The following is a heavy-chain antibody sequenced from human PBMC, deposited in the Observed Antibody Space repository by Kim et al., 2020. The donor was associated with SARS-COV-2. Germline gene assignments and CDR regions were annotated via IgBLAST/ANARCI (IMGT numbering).Heavy chain of an antibody. CDR2: ISDDGGST. V-gene: IGHV3-23*01. Sequence: GGSLRLSCAASGFTFSSNAMSWVRQAPGKGLEWVAVISDDGGSTSYADSVQGRFTVSRDNPKNTLYLQMNNLRAEDTAIYYCVKIRHWRQLAPDDYWGQGTLLTVSS. J-gene: IGHJ4*02. CDR3: VKIRHWRQLAPDDY. CDR1: GFTFSSNA. D-gene: IGHD5-18*01.